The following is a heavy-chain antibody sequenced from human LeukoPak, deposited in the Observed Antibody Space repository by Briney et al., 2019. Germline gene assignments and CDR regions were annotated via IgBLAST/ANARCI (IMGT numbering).Heavy chain of an antibody. V-gene: IGHV4-39*01. CDR3: ARVIMDDFWSGYYSTGWFDP. CDR2: IYYDGSA. D-gene: IGHD3-3*01. Sequence: SGTLSLTCTVSGGSISSSSYYWGWIRQPPGKGLEWIGSIYYDGSAYYTPSLNSRVAISIDTSQNQFSLKLSFVTAADTAVYYCARVIMDDFWSGYYSTGWFDPWGQGTLVTVSS. CDR1: GGSISSSSYY. J-gene: IGHJ5*02.